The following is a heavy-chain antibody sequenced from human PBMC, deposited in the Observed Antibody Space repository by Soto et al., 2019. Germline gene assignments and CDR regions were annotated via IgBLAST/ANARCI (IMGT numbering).Heavy chain of an antibody. J-gene: IGHJ4*01. CDR2: TYYRSKCYS. CDR1: GGSVASSLAS. CDR3: ARLQPPASSDY. Sequence: SQALSLTCVISGGSVASSLASCIWIRQSPSKSLEWLGRTYYRSKCYSYYAQSVKSRITINPDTSKNQFSLHLSSVTPEDTAVYYCARLQPPASSDY. V-gene: IGHV6-1*01.